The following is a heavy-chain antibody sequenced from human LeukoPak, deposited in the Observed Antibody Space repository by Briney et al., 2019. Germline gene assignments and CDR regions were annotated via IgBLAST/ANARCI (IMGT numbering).Heavy chain of an antibody. CDR3: ARDPRSGWFDY. CDR2: IYHSGST. J-gene: IGHJ5*01. V-gene: IGHV4-4*02. CDR1: GFVFSNYTYT. Sequence: GSLRLSCAVSGFVFSNYTYTMNWLRQPPGKGLEWIGEIYHSGSTNYNPSLKSRVTISVDKSKNQFSLKLSSVTAADTAVYYCARDPRSGWFDYWGQGTLVTVSS. D-gene: IGHD6-19*01.